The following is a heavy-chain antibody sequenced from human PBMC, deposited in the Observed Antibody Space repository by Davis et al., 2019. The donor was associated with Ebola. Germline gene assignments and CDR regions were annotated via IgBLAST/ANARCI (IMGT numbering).Heavy chain of an antibody. CDR2: IYHSGST. V-gene: IGHV4-4*02. J-gene: IGHJ6*02. CDR1: GFTFSSYW. Sequence: SCAASGFTFSSYWMSWVRQPPGKGLEWIGEIYHSGSTNYNPSLKSRVTISVDKSKNQFSLKLSSVTAADTAVYYVATADGRGPYYYYGMDVWGQGTTVTVSS. D-gene: IGHD5-12*01. CDR3: ATADGRGPYYYYGMDV.